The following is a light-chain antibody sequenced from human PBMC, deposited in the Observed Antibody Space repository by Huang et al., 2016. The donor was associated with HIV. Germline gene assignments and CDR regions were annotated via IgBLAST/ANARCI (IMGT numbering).Light chain of an antibody. J-gene: IGKJ4*01. Sequence: IVLTQSPATLSLAPGEGATLSCRASQTIGTSLAWYQQKPGQAPRLLIYAASNRATGIPARFGGRGSGTDFTLTISSLEPEDFAVYYCQQRGDWPLTFGGGTRVEIK. CDR2: AAS. V-gene: IGKV3-11*01. CDR1: QTIGTS. CDR3: QQRGDWPLT.